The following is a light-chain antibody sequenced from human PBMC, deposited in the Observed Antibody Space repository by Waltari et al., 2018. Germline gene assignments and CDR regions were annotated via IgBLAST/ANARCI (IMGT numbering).Light chain of an antibody. CDR3: AAWDDSLNGQVV. J-gene: IGLJ2*01. CDR2: SNN. Sequence: QSVLTQPPSASGAPGQRVTISCSGSSSNIGSNTGNWYQQPPGTAPKLLIYSNNQRPSGVPARFSGSKSGTSASLAISGLQSEDEADYYCAAWDDSLNGQVVFGGGTKLTVL. CDR1: SSNIGSNT. V-gene: IGLV1-44*01.